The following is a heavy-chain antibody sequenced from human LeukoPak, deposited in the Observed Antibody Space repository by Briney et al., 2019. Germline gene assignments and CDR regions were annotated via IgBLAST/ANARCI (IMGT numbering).Heavy chain of an antibody. Sequence: GGSLRLSCAASGFTFSTYAMGWVRQAPGKGLGWVATINDSGGRTHYADSVKGRFTISRDNSKNTLYPQINSLRAEDTAIYYCDAADYWGQGTLVTVSS. CDR3: DAADY. D-gene: IGHD6-13*01. CDR2: INDSGGRT. CDR1: GFTFSTYA. J-gene: IGHJ4*02. V-gene: IGHV3-23*01.